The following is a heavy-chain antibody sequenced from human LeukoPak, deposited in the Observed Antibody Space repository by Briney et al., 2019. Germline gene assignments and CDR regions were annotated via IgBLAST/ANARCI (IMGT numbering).Heavy chain of an antibody. V-gene: IGHV3-23*01. CDR1: GFTFSSYG. CDR2: ISGSGGST. D-gene: IGHD3-10*01. J-gene: IGHJ4*02. CDR3: AKQTELWFGDPLGYFDY. Sequence: GGSLRLSCAASGFTFSSYGMSWVRQAPGKGLEWVSAISGSGGSTYYADSVKGRFTISRDNSKNTLYLQMNSLRAEDTAVYYCAKQTELWFGDPLGYFDYWGQGTLVTVSS.